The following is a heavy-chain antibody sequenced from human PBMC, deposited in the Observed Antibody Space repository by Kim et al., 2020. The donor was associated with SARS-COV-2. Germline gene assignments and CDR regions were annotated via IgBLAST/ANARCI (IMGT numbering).Heavy chain of an antibody. D-gene: IGHD1-7*01. J-gene: IGHJ6*02. Sequence: SETLSLTCTVSGGSISSYYWSWIRQPAGKGLEWIGRIYTSGSTNYNPSLKSRVTMSVDTSKNQFSLKLSSVTAADTAVYYCARGPRKPTGTTFWGINSYYGMDVWGQGTTVTVSS. CDR1: GGSISSYY. CDR3: ARGPRKPTGTTFWGINSYYGMDV. CDR2: IYTSGST. V-gene: IGHV4-4*07.